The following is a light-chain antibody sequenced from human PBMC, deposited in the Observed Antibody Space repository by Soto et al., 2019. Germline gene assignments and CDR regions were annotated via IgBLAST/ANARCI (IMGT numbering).Light chain of an antibody. J-gene: IGKJ2*01. CDR1: RSVTSNY. V-gene: IGKV3-20*01. CDR2: GAS. CDR3: QQYGNSPPNT. Sequence: TQSPGTLSLSPGERATLSCRASRSVTSNYLAWYQLKPGQAPRILIYGASNRATGIPDRFSGSGSGTDFTLTISRLEPEDFGVYFCQQYGNSPPNTFGQGTK.